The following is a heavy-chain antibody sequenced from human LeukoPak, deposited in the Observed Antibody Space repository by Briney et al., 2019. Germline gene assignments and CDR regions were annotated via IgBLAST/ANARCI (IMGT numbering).Heavy chain of an antibody. CDR3: ARERVLGYSYDFDY. CDR1: VFTFSSYW. J-gene: IGHJ4*02. D-gene: IGHD5-18*01. Sequence: QSGGSLRLSCAASVFTFSSYWMSWVRQAPGKGLEWVANIKQDGSEKYYVDSVKGRFIISRDNAKNSLYLQMNSLRAEDTAVYYCARERVLGYSYDFDYWGQGTLVTVSS. CDR2: IKQDGSEK. V-gene: IGHV3-7*03.